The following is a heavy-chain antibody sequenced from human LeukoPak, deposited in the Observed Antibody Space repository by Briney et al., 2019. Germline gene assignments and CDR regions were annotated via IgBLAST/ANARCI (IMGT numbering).Heavy chain of an antibody. V-gene: IGHV3-23*01. J-gene: IGHJ4*02. CDR1: GFSFSNYA. Sequence: GGSLRLSCAASGFSFSNYAMSWVRQAPGKGLEWVSAISGSGAGTYYADSVKGRFTISRDNSKNTLYLQMNSLRAEDTAIYYCAKYQRELDYWGQGTLVAVSS. CDR3: AKYQRELDY. D-gene: IGHD1-1*01. CDR2: ISGSGAGT.